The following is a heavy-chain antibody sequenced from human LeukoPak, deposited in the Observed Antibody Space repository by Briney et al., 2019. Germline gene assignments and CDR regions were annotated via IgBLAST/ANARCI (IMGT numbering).Heavy chain of an antibody. D-gene: IGHD2-15*01. CDR2: IYHDGST. J-gene: IGHJ4*02. V-gene: IGHV4-4*02. CDR1: GGSISSNNW. CDR3: ARVIGYCSGGSCFPFDY. Sequence: SETLSLTCAVSGGSISSNNWWIWVRQSPEKGLEWIGEIYHDGSTNYNPSLKSRVTISMDKSKNQLSLKLNFVTAADTAVYYCARVIGYCSGGSCFPFDYWGQGTLVTVSS.